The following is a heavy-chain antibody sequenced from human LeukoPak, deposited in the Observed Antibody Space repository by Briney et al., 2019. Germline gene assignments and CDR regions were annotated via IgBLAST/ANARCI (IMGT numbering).Heavy chain of an antibody. D-gene: IGHD3-16*01. J-gene: IGHJ4*02. CDR3: ARDPEGFGATYFDY. CDR2: ISRSASNI. Sequence: GGSLRLSCVASGFSFSSYNMNWVRQAPGRGLEWVSSISRSASNIYYADSVKGRFTISRDNAKNSFYLQMNSLRAEDTAVFYCARDPEGFGATYFDYWGQGTLVTVSS. V-gene: IGHV3-21*01. CDR1: GFSFSSYN.